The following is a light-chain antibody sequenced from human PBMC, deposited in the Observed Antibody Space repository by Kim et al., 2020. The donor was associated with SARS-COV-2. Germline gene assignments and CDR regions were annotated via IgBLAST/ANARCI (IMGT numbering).Light chain of an antibody. V-gene: IGKV3-15*01. CDR2: GAS. J-gene: IGKJ5*01. CDR1: QSISSS. Sequence: SLSPGESATLSFRSSQSISSSLAWYKQKPGQAPRVLIYGASARATGVPARFSGSGSGTEFTLTISNLQSEDFAVYYCQQYAYWRAFGQGTRLEIK. CDR3: QQYAYWRA.